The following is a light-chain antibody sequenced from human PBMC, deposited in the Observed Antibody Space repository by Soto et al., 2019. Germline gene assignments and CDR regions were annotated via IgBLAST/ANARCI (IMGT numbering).Light chain of an antibody. CDR2: DAS. CDR1: KSVSSY. Sequence: EIELTQSPATLSLSPGERATLSCRASKSVSSYLAWYQQKPGQAPRLLIYDASNSATGIPARFSGSGSGTDFTLNISSLEPEDFAVYYCQQRSNWPPDLTFGGGTKVDIK. J-gene: IGKJ4*01. V-gene: IGKV3-11*01. CDR3: QQRSNWPPDLT.